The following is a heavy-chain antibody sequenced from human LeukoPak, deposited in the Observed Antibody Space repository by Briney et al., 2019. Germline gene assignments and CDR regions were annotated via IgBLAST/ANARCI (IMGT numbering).Heavy chain of an antibody. CDR1: GFTFSSYA. Sequence: GGSLRLSCAASGFTFSSYAMHWVRQAPGKGLEWVAVISYDGSNKYYADSVKGRFTISRDNSKNTLYLQMNSLRAEDTAVYYCARTPSASHGATNYFDYWGQGTLVTVSS. J-gene: IGHJ4*02. CDR3: ARTPSASHGATNYFDY. CDR2: ISYDGSNK. V-gene: IGHV3-30-3*01. D-gene: IGHD1-26*01.